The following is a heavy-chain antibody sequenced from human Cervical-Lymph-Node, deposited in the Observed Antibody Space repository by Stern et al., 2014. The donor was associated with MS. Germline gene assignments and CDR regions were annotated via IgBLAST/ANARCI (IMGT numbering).Heavy chain of an antibody. D-gene: IGHD6-19*01. V-gene: IGHV3-33*03. CDR2: IWYDGSND. J-gene: IGHJ5*02. CDR1: GFTFSRNG. Sequence: VQLVESGGGVVQPGRSLRLSCAASGFTFSRNGMHWVRQAPGKALEWVAVIWYDGSNDNYVDSVKGRFTISRDNSKNTLYLQMNSLRVEDTAVYYCVAYASGDNINHWGQGTLVTVSS. CDR3: VAYASGDNINH.